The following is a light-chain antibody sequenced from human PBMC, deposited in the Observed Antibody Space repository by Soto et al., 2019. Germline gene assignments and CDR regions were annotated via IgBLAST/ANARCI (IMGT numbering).Light chain of an antibody. V-gene: IGKV1-5*03. CDR3: QQYSSYPYT. Sequence: DIQMTQSPSTLSASVGDRVTITCRASHSISNWLAWYQQKPGKAPNLLIYKASSLQSEVPSRFSGSGSGTEFTLTISSLQPDDLATYYCQQYSSYPYTFGQGTKLEIK. CDR1: HSISNW. J-gene: IGKJ2*01. CDR2: KAS.